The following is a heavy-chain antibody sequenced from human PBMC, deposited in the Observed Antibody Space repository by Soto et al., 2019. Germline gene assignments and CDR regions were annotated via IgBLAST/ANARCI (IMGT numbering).Heavy chain of an antibody. CDR1: GGTFRTHA. D-gene: IGHD3-10*01. J-gene: IGHJ6*02. V-gene: IGHV1-69*06. CDR3: ARVGEYGMDV. CDR2: IIPILGTA. Sequence: QVQLVQSGAEVKKPGSSVEVSCKASGGTFRTHAITWVRQAHGQGLEWMGGIIPILGTANYAQKFQGRVTINADKSTSTAYMELSSLRSDDAAVYYWARVGEYGMDVWGQWTTVTVSS.